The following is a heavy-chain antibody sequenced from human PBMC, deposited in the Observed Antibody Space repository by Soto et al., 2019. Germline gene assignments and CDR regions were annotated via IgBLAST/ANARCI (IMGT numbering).Heavy chain of an antibody. J-gene: IGHJ4*02. CDR2: INPGNGNT. CDR1: GYTFTNYA. V-gene: IGHV1-3*01. CDR3: AADVFDY. Sequence: ASVKVSCKASGYTFTNYAMHWVRQAPGQRLEWMGWINPGNGNTKYSQNFQGRVTITRDTSASTAYMELSGLRSEDTAVYYCAADVFDYWGQGSLVTGSS.